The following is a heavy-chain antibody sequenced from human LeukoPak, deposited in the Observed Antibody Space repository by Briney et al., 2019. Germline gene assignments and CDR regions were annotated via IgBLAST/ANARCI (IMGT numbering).Heavy chain of an antibody. J-gene: IGHJ4*02. D-gene: IGHD3-10*01. V-gene: IGHV3-23*01. Sequence: GGSLRLSCAASRLTFSNYAMSWVRQAPGKGLEWVSGISGSGASTYYADSVKGRFTASRDNSKNTLYLQMNSLRAEDTAVYYCARVGGALLWFGELWDWGQGTLVTVSS. CDR2: ISGSGAST. CDR3: ARVGGALLWFGELWD. CDR1: RLTFSNYA.